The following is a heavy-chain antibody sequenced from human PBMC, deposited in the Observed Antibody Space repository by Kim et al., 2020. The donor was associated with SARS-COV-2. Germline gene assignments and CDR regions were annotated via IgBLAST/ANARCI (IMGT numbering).Heavy chain of an antibody. CDR3: ARDHAVFGVVHNEGFGP. D-gene: IGHD3-3*01. CDR1: GGSISSYY. V-gene: IGHV4-4*07. CDR2: IYTSGST. J-gene: IGHJ5*02. Sequence: SETLSLTCTVSGGSISSYYWSWIRQPAGKGLEWIGRIYTSGSTNYNPSLKSRVTMSVDTSKNQFSLKLSSVTAADTAVYYCARDHAVFGVVHNEGFGPWGQGTLVTVSS.